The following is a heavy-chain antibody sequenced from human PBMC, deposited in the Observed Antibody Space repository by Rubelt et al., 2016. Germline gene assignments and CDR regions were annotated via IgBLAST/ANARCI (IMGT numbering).Heavy chain of an antibody. V-gene: IGHV4-61*05. CDR2: IHHSGST. CDR3: ARPSSSGSYGY. J-gene: IGHJ4*02. D-gene: IGHD1-26*01. Sequence: QLQLQESGPGLVKPSETLSLTCTVSGGSISSSGYYWGWIRQPPGKGLEWIGNIHHSGSTNYNPSLKSRVTISLETSKNPITRKMSSVTAADTAVYYCARPSSSGSYGYWGQGTLVTVSS. CDR1: GGSISSSGYY.